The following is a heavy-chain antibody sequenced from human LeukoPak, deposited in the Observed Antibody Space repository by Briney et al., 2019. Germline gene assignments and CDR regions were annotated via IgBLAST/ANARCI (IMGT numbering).Heavy chain of an antibody. CDR2: FSSVGTYR. CDR1: GFTFSDYD. D-gene: IGHD2-15*01. V-gene: IGHV3-21*01. Sequence: PGWSLRLSCPGSGFTFSDYDMNWVRQAPGRELEGVALFSSVGTYRYYADSVQGRSTNPRHNANSFLSLHLNSLRGGDTGLYYCARGGKKGGGDSLDLWGPGTMVTVSS. CDR3: ARGGKKGGGDSLDL. J-gene: IGHJ3*01.